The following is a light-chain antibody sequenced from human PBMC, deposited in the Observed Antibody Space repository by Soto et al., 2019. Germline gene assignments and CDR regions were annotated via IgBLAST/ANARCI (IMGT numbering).Light chain of an antibody. CDR1: SSDIGAYNY. CDR3: SSYAGTNSVV. V-gene: IGLV2-8*01. CDR2: EVN. Sequence: ALTQPPSASGSPGQSVTIPCTGTSSDIGAYNYVSWYQQHPGRAPKLMIYEVNKRPSGVPDRFSGSKSGNTASLTVSGLQAADEADYYCSSYAGTNSVVFGGGTKLTVL. J-gene: IGLJ2*01.